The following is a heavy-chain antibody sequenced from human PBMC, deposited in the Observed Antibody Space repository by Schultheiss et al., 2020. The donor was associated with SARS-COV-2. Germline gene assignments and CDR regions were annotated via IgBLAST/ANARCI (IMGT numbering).Heavy chain of an antibody. Sequence: GGSLRLSCAASGFTVSSNYMSWVRQAPGKGLEWVANIKQDGSEKYYVDSVKGRFTISRDNAKNSLYLQMNSLRAEDTAVYYCARSGSYDYWGQGTLVTVSS. V-gene: IGHV3-7*01. D-gene: IGHD1-26*01. CDR3: ARSGSYDY. CDR2: IKQDGSEK. J-gene: IGHJ4*02. CDR1: GFTVSSNY.